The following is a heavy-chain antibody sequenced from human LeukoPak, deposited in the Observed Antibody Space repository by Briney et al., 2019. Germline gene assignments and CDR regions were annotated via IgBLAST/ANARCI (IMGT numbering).Heavy chain of an antibody. CDR3: ASTYYGSGSWVAYYFDY. CDR1: GFTFSSSW. D-gene: IGHD3-10*01. CDR2: INTDGSST. V-gene: IGHV3-74*01. J-gene: IGHJ4*02. Sequence: GGSLRLSCAASGFTFSSSWMHWVRQVPGKGLVWVSRINTDGSSTSHAESVKGRFTISRDNAKNTLYLQMNSLRADDTAVYYCASTYYGSGSWVAYYFDYWGQGTLVTVSS.